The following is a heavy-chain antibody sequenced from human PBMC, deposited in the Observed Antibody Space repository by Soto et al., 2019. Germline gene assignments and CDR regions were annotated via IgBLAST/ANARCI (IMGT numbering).Heavy chain of an antibody. J-gene: IGHJ4*02. Sequence: QVDLVQSGAEVKEPGASVRISCEASGYTFTSYGIHWVRQAPGQRLAWMGWINTGSSNTRYSPEFQARVTITRDTSASTAYMELNSLISEDTAVYYCARAMPTAGYIYFDQGGQGTLVTVSS. CDR1: GYTFTSYG. CDR2: INTGSSNT. D-gene: IGHD3-9*01. CDR3: ARAMPTAGYIYFDQ. V-gene: IGHV1-3*04.